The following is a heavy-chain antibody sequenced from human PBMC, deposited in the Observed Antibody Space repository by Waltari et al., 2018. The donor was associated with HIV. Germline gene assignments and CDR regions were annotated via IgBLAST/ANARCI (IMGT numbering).Heavy chain of an antibody. V-gene: IGHV1-24*01. J-gene: IGHJ6*02. Sequence: QVQLVQSGAEVKKPGASVKVSCKVSGYTLTELSMHWVRQAPGKGLEWMGNFDPEDDETIYAQKFHGRSTMTEDTASDTAYMELSRLTSGDTAVYYCATDFSGMVRAYSYYSLDVWGQGTTVTVSS. D-gene: IGHD3-10*01. CDR3: ATDFSGMVRAYSYYSLDV. CDR1: GYTLTELS. CDR2: FDPEDDET.